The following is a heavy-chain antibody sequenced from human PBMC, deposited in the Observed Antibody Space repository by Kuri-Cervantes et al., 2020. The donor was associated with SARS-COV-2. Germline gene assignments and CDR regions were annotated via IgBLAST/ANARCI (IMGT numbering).Heavy chain of an antibody. CDR1: GFTFSSYG. CDR2: IRYDGSNK. V-gene: IGHV3-30*02. D-gene: IGHD3-22*01. Sequence: GESLKISCAASGFTFSSYGMHWVRQAPGKGLEWVAFIRYDGSNKYYADSVKGRFTISRDNSKNTLYLQMNSLRAEDTAVYYCAKDQGDDYYDSSGYYGWGVVDYWGQGTLVTDSS. J-gene: IGHJ4*02. CDR3: AKDQGDDYYDSSGYYGWGVVDY.